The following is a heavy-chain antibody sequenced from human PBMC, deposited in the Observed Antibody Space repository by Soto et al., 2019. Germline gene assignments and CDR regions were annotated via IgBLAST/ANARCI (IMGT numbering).Heavy chain of an antibody. D-gene: IGHD3-10*01. CDR3: TTGALVVRGVISVDYYYGMDV. Sequence: GGSLRLSCAASGFTFSNAWMNWVRQAPGKGLEWVGRIKSKTDGGTTDYAAPVKGRFTISRDDSKNTLYLQMNSLKTEDTAVYYCTTGALVVRGVISVDYYYGMDVWGQGTTVTVSS. CDR2: IKSKTDGGTT. J-gene: IGHJ6*02. V-gene: IGHV3-15*07. CDR1: GFTFSNAW.